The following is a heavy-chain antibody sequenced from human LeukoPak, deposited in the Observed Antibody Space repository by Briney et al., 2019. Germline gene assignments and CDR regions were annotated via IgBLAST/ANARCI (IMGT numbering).Heavy chain of an antibody. V-gene: IGHV3-11*04. CDR2: ISSSGSTI. CDR1: GFTVSDYY. J-gene: IGHJ4*02. Sequence: PGGSLRLSCAASGFTVSDYYMSWIRQAPGKGLEWVSYISSSGSTIYYADSVKGRFTISRDNTKNSLYLQMNSLRAEDTAVYYCARDPDFWSGYYYFDYWGQGTLVTVSS. CDR3: ARDPDFWSGYYYFDY. D-gene: IGHD3-3*01.